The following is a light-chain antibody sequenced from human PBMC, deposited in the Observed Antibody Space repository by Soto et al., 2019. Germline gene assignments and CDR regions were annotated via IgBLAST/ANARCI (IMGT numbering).Light chain of an antibody. CDR2: EVN. CDR3: CSYARPTFYA. CDR1: SSDVGSYNY. Sequence: QSALTQPASVSGSPGQSITISCSGTSSDVGSYNYVSWYQQHPGKAPKLMIYEVNERPSGVSNRFSGSKSGNTASLTISGLQAEDEADYYCCSYARPTFYAFATGTKVTVL. J-gene: IGLJ1*01. V-gene: IGLV2-23*02.